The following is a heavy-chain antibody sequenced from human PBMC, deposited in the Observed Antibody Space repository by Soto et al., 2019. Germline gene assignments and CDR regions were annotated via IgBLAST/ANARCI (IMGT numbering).Heavy chain of an antibody. CDR3: ARWLILTGYAEADY. V-gene: IGHV4-34*01. CDR2: INHSGST. D-gene: IGHD3-9*01. CDR1: GGSFSGYY. Sequence: SETLSLTCAVYGGSFSGYYWSWIRQPPGKGLEWIGEINHSGSTNYNPSLKSRVTISVDTSKNQFSLKLSSVTAADTAVYYCARWLILTGYAEADYWGQGTLVTVSS. J-gene: IGHJ4*02.